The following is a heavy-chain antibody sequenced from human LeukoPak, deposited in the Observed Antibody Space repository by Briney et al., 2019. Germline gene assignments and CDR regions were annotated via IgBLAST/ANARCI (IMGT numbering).Heavy chain of an antibody. CDR3: ARGPYYYDSTGHHEGFDY. Sequence: GGSLRLSCAPSGFTFSTYWMTWVRQAPGKGLEWVSVIYTGGGTYYADSVKGRFTISRHNSKNTLYLEMNSLRPEDTAVYYCARGPYYYDSTGHHEGFDYWGQGTLVTVSS. V-gene: IGHV3-53*04. CDR1: GFTFSTYW. J-gene: IGHJ4*02. CDR2: IYTGGGT. D-gene: IGHD3-22*01.